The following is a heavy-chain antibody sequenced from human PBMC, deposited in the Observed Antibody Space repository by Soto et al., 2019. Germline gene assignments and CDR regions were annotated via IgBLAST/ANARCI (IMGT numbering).Heavy chain of an antibody. CDR3: ARSSVAAAGTLGN. D-gene: IGHD6-13*01. J-gene: IGHJ4*02. CDR1: GGTLNSYT. Sequence: ASVKVSCKAPGGTLNSYTINSVRQAPGHGPEWLGRIIPVLGVANYAQTFQGRVTITADKSTSTVHMELTSLRSEDTAVYYCARSSVAAAGTLGNWGPGTLVTVSS. V-gene: IGHV1-69*02. CDR2: IIPVLGVA.